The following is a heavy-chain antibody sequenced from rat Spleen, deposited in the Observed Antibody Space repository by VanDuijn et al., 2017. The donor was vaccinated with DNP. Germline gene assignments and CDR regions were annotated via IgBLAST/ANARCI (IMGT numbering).Heavy chain of an antibody. Sequence: EVQLVESGGGLVQPGGSLRLSCVASGFTFNNFWMTWIRQAPGKGLEWRSSITNTGGSTYYPDSVRGRFTVSRDNAKSTLYLQMNSLRSEDTATYYCARMYTTDYYWYFDFWGPGTMVTVSS. D-gene: IGHD1-6*01. V-gene: IGHV5-31*01. J-gene: IGHJ1*01. CDR2: ITNTGGST. CDR3: ARMYTTDYYWYFDF. CDR1: GFTFNNFW.